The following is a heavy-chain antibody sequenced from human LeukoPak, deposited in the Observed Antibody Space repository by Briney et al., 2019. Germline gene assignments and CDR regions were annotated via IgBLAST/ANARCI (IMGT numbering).Heavy chain of an antibody. CDR2: ISGSGGST. V-gene: IGHV3-23*01. CDR1: GFTFSSYA. J-gene: IGHJ4*02. CDR3: AKVPTGEKWLLHFYY. Sequence: GGSLRLSCAASGFTFSSYAMSWLRQAPGKGLEWVSAISGSGGSTYYADSVKGRFTIARDNSKNTLYLQMNSLRAEDTAVYYCAKVPTGEKWLLHFYYWGQGTLVTVSS. D-gene: IGHD3-22*01.